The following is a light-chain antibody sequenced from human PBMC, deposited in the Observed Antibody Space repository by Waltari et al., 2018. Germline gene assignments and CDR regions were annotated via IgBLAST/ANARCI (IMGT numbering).Light chain of an antibody. CDR2: DDT. CDR3: QIWDNNSDHMV. Sequence: SYVLPQPPSVSVAPGKTAIITCGGNNIGTKSIHWYQQKPGQAPLLVVYDDTNRPSGIPERFSGSSSRKAATLTIRRVEAGDEADYYCQIWDNNSDHMVFGGGTRLTVL. J-gene: IGLJ2*01. V-gene: IGLV3-21*03. CDR1: NIGTKS.